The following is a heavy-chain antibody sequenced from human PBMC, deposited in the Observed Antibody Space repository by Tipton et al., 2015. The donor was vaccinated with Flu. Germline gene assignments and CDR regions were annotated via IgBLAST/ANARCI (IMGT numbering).Heavy chain of an antibody. V-gene: IGHV4-59*01. Sequence: TLSLTCTVSGDSISSFYWSWIRQPPGKGLEWIGYFFYGETTKYNPSLKSRVSITIDTSKNQFSLNLTSVTAADTAVYFCARASGVLEWRSWTFDYWGKGTLVTVSS. CDR1: GDSISSFY. CDR3: ARASGVLEWRSWTFDY. J-gene: IGHJ4*02. CDR2: FFYGETT. D-gene: IGHD3-3*01.